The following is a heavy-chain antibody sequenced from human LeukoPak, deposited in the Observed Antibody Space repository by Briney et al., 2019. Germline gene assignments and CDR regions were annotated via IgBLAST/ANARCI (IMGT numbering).Heavy chain of an antibody. CDR2: IYTSGST. V-gene: IGHV4-4*07. D-gene: IGHD5-18*01. Sequence: PSETLSLTCTVSGGSISSYYWSWIRQPARKGLEWIGRIYTSGSTNYNPSLKSRVTISVDKSKNQFSLKLSSVTAADTAVYYCARSGYSYGYYYYYYMDVWGKGTTVTVSS. J-gene: IGHJ6*03. CDR3: ARSGYSYGYYYYYYMDV. CDR1: GGSISSYY.